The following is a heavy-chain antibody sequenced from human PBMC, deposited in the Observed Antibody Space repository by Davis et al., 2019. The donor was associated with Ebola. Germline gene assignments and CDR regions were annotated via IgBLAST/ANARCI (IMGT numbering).Heavy chain of an antibody. D-gene: IGHD6-6*01. V-gene: IGHV3-9*01. CDR2: ISWNSGTI. Sequence: GGSLRLSCAASGFTVSSNYMSWVRQAPGKGLEWVSGISWNSGTIGYADSVKGRFTISRDNAKNSLYLQMNSLRAEDTALYYCAKSPVGAPIDYWGQGTLVTVSS. CDR1: GFTVSSNY. J-gene: IGHJ4*02. CDR3: AKSPVGAPIDY.